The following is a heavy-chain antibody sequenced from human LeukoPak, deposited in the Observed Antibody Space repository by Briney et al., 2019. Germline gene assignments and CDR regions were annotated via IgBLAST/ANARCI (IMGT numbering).Heavy chain of an antibody. D-gene: IGHD3-22*01. V-gene: IGHV3-33*01. CDR3: ARGDDSSGYYYGYFDY. Sequence: GGSLRLSCAASGFTFSSYGMHWVRQAPCKGLEWVAVIWYDGSNRYYADSVKGRFTISRDNSKNTLYLQMNSLRAEDTAVYYCARGDDSSGYYYGYFDYWGQGTLVTVSS. CDR2: IWYDGSNR. J-gene: IGHJ4*02. CDR1: GFTFSSYG.